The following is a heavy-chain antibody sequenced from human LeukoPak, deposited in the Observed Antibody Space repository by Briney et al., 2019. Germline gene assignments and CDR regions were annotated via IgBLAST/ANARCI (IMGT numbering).Heavy chain of an antibody. J-gene: IGHJ3*02. CDR1: GGSFSGYY. CDR2: IYTSGST. CDR3: ARGLNRGVYVFDI. V-gene: IGHV4-59*10. D-gene: IGHD1-26*01. Sequence: PSETLSLTCAVYGGSFSGYYWSWIRQPAGKGLEWIGRIYTSGSTNYNPSLKSRVTMSIDTSKNQFSLKLRSVTAADTAVYYCARGLNRGVYVFDIWGQGTMVTVSS.